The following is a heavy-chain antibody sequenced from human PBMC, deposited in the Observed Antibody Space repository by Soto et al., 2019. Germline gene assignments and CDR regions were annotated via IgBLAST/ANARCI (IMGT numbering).Heavy chain of an antibody. Sequence: SRPTPVYEKQPLRQTCRFPGFSPRTKRKCVSWIRQPPGKALEWLALIEWDDHKYYSTSLKTRLTISKDTSKNQVVLTMTNMDPVDTAPYYCAPIPTAGRYYSYGMDVWGQPTTVTASS. CDR1: GFSPRTKRKC. J-gene: IGHJ6*02. D-gene: IGHD1-1*01. CDR2: IEWDDHK. CDR3: APIPTAGRYYSYGMDV. V-gene: IGHV2-70*01.